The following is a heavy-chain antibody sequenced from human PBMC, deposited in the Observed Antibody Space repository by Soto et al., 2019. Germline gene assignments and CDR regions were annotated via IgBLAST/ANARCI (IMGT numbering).Heavy chain of an antibody. V-gene: IGHV4-31*03. D-gene: IGHD5-18*01. CDR1: GASVSTGAYY. J-gene: IGHJ5*02. Sequence: PSETLSLTCTVSGASVSTGAYYWGWVRQRPGKGLEWVGYIYESGYTYYNTSLKSRLTISLDRSNNQFSLGLTSVTAAATAVYSRARALGHTAMCYPCLVPLGQEPMVAVFS. CDR2: IYESGYT. CDR3: ARALGHTAMCYPCLVP.